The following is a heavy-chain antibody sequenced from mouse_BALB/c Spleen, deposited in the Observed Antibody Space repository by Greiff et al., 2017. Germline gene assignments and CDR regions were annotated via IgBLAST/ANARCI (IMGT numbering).Heavy chain of an antibody. CDR3: ARDADYYGSHAMDY. V-gene: IGHV5-4*02. D-gene: IGHD1-1*01. Sequence: EVKLVESGGGLVKPGGSLKLSCAASGITFSDYYMYWVRQTPEKRLEWVATISDGGSYTYYPDSVKGRFTISRDNAKNNLYLQMSSLKSEDTAMYYCARDADYYGSHAMDYWGQGTSVTVSS. CDR2: ISDGGSYT. J-gene: IGHJ4*01. CDR1: GITFSDYY.